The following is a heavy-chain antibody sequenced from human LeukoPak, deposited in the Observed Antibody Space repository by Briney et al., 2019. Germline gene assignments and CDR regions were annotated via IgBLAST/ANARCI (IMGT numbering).Heavy chain of an antibody. CDR3: ARGWGYFDS. D-gene: IGHD7-27*01. CDR2: IYYSGST. V-gene: IGHV4-59*08. J-gene: IGHJ4*02. Sequence: PSETLSLTCTVSGGSVSSYYLSWIRQPPGKGLEWIGYIYYSGSTNYNPSLKSRVTISVDTSKNQFSLKLSSVTAADTAVYYCARGWGYFDSWGQGPLVTVSS. CDR1: GGSVSSYY.